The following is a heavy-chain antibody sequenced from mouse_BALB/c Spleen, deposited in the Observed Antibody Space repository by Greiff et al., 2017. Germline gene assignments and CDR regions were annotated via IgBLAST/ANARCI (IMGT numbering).Heavy chain of an antibody. J-gene: IGHJ2*01. Sequence: EVKVEESGGGLVQPGGSMKLSCVASGFTFSNYWMNWVRQSPEKGLEWVAEIRLKSNNYATHYAESVKGRFTISRDDSKSSVYLQMNNLRAEDTGIYYCTRGGRYPFDYWGQGTTLTVSS. D-gene: IGHD2-14*01. CDR1: GFTFSNYW. V-gene: IGHV6-6*02. CDR2: IRLKSNNYAT. CDR3: TRGGRYPFDY.